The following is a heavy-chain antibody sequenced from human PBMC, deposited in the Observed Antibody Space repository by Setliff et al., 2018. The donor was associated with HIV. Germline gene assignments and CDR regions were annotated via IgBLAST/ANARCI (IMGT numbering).Heavy chain of an antibody. CDR2: INHSGST. Sequence: SETLSLTCAAYGGSFSGYSWGWIRQPPGKGLEWIGEINHSGSTNYNPSLKSRVTISVDTSKRQFSLNLTSVTAADTAVYYCARGPPAEDYYYYMDVWDKGTTVTVSS. CDR3: ARGPPAEDYYYYMDV. V-gene: IGHV4-34*01. J-gene: IGHJ6*03. CDR1: GGSFSGYS.